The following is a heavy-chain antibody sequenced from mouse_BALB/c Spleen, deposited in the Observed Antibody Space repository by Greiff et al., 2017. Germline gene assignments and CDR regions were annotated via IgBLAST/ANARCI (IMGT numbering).Heavy chain of an antibody. V-gene: IGHV14-3*02. Sequence: EVKLMESGAELVKPGASVKLSCTASGFNIKDTYMHWVKQRPEQGLEWIGRIDPANGNTKYDPKFQGKATITADTSSNTAYLQLSSLTSEDTAVYYCARGSYAMDYWGQGTSVTVSS. CDR3: ARGSYAMDY. CDR1: GFNIKDTY. CDR2: IDPANGNT. J-gene: IGHJ4*01.